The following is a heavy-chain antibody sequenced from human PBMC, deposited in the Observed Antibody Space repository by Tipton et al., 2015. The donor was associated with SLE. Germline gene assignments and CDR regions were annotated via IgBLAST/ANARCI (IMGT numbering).Heavy chain of an antibody. D-gene: IGHD2-2*01. CDR3: ARLSERAFDY. V-gene: IGHV4-61*02. J-gene: IGHJ4*02. Sequence: TLSLTCTVSGGSISSSSYYWSWIRQPAGKGLEWIGLIYTSGNTNYNPSLKSRITIPVDTSKNLFSRNLSSVTAADTAVYYCARLSERAFDYWGQGTLVTVSS. CDR2: IYTSGNT. CDR1: GGSISSSSYY.